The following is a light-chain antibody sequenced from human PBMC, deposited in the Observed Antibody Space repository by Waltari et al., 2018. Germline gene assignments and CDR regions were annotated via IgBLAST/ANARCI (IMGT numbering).Light chain of an antibody. CDR1: QNVLYSPNNKHS. J-gene: IGKJ2*01. Sequence: DVVMTQSPDSLAASLGERVTINCKSNQNVLYSPNNKHSFAWYQQKPGQPPKLLIYWASNRVSGVPDRFSGSGSGTDFTLTISSLQAEDVAIYYCHQYSSSSRTFGQGTKLEIK. CDR2: WAS. V-gene: IGKV4-1*01. CDR3: HQYSSSSRT.